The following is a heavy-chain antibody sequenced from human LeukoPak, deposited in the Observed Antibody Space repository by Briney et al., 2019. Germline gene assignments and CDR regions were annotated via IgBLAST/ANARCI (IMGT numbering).Heavy chain of an antibody. CDR2: IYWDDDK. CDR3: AHSCGGGNSAYFDY. Sequence: SGPTLVNPTQTLTLTCTFSGFSLTTRAVGVGWIRQPPGQALEWLAVIYWDDDKRFSPSLKSRLTITKDTSKNQVVLTMTNMDPVDTATYYCAHSCGGGNSAYFDYWGQGTLVTVSS. J-gene: IGHJ4*02. D-gene: IGHD2-21*01. V-gene: IGHV2-5*02. CDR1: GFSLTTRAVG.